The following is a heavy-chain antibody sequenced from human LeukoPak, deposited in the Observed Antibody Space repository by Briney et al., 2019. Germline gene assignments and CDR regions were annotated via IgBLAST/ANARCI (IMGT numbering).Heavy chain of an antibody. J-gene: IGHJ3*01. CDR1: GASINTYY. CDR2: VYTSGSP. V-gene: IGHV4-4*07. CDR3: ARVGGPVPAALEDAFDL. D-gene: IGHD2-15*01. Sequence: SETLSLTCNVSGASINTYYWSWIRQSAGGGLEFIGRVYTSGSPDYNPSLKSRVIMPADTSKNQFSLKLRSVTAADTALYYCARVGGPVPAALEDAFDLWGQGILVTVSS.